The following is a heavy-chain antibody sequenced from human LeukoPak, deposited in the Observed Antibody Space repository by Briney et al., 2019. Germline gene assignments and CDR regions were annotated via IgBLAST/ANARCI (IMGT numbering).Heavy chain of an antibody. CDR3: ARRCSEGFDFFC. D-gene: IGHD3/OR15-3a*01. CDR1: GYIFYTYG. J-gene: IGHJ4*02. V-gene: IGHV1-18*01. Sequence: ASVTESCKASGYIFYTYGSSWVRQAPGQGLEWMGCISGYNGNTNYAQKLQGRVTMTTDTSTSTAYMELRSLRSDDTAVYYCARRCSEGFDFFCCGEGALVTVSS. CDR2: ISGYNGNT.